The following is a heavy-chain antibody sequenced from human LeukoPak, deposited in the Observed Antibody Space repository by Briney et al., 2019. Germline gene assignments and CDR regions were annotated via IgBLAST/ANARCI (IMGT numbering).Heavy chain of an antibody. CDR3: VRGGDSSNRKRSLGF. CDR1: GFTFSSYS. J-gene: IGHJ4*02. CDR2: ISSSSSTI. D-gene: IGHD6-13*01. Sequence: PGGSLRLSCAASGFTFSSYSMNWVRQAPGKGLEWVSYISSSSSTIYYADSVKGRFTISRDNAKNSLYLQMNSLRAEDTAVYYCVRGGDSSNRKRSLGFWGQGTLVTVSS. V-gene: IGHV3-48*01.